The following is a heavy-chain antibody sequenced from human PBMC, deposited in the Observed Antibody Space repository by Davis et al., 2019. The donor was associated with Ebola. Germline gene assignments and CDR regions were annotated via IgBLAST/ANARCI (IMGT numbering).Heavy chain of an antibody. D-gene: IGHD6-19*01. Sequence: GESLKISCAASGFTFSGSAVHWVRQASGKGLEWVGRIRSKANSYATAYAASVKGRFTISRDDSKNTAYLQMNSLKTEDTAVYYCAKLWLVGTGFDYWGQGTLVTVSS. CDR1: GFTFSGSA. J-gene: IGHJ4*02. CDR2: IRSKANSYAT. V-gene: IGHV3-73*01. CDR3: AKLWLVGTGFDY.